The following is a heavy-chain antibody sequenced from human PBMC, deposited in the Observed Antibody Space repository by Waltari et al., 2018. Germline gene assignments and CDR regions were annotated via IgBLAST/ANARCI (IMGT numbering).Heavy chain of an antibody. CDR1: SYSISSGYF. D-gene: IGHD3-10*01. V-gene: IGHV4-38-2*02. J-gene: IGHJ5*02. Sequence: QVQLQESVRGLARPSETLSPTCHVPSYSISSGYFWGWIRQPPGKGLQWIGSISHSGSTYYNPSLKSRITLSVDTSKNQFALKVTSVTAADTATYYCVRDLGGSGNSWFDAWGQGSLVIVSS. CDR2: ISHSGST. CDR3: VRDLGGSGNSWFDA.